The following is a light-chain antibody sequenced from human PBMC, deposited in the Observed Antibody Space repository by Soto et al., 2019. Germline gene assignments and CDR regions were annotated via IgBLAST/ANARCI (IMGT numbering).Light chain of an antibody. CDR2: DVN. J-gene: IGLJ1*01. CDR1: SSDVGGYNY. CDR3: CSYAGSYTYV. Sequence: QSVLTQPRSVSGSPGQSVTISCTGTSSDVGGYNYVSCYQQHPGKAPKPMIYDVNKRPSGVPDRFSGSKSGNTASLTISGLQAEDEADYYCCSYAGSYTYVFGTGTKVTVL. V-gene: IGLV2-11*01.